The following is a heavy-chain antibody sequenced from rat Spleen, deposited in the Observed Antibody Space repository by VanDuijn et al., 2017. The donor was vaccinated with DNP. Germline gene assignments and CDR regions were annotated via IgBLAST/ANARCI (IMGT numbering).Heavy chain of an antibody. CDR3: KLGGAY. J-gene: IGHJ2*01. Sequence: EVQLVESGGGLVQPGGSLKLSCAASGFTFSDYFMARVRQAPKKGLEWVATITNTGTRTFFSDPVRGRFTVSRDNAESSLYLQLNSLKSEDTATYYCKLGGAYWGQGVMVTVSS. CDR2: ITNTGTRT. D-gene: IGHD5-1*01. V-gene: IGHV5-7*01. CDR1: GFTFSDYF.